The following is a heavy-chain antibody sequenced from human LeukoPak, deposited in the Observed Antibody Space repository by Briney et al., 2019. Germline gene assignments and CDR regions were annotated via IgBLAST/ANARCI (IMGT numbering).Heavy chain of an antibody. J-gene: IGHJ5*02. D-gene: IGHD3-22*01. CDR3: ARGPWDSSGYP. CDR1: GFTFSGYW. Sequence: GGSLRLSCAASGFTFSGYWMTWARQAPGKGLEWVANIKEDGSEKFYVDSVKGRFTISRDNAKNSVYLQMDSLRVDDTAVYYCARGPWDSSGYPWGQGTLVTVSS. V-gene: IGHV3-7*03. CDR2: IKEDGSEK.